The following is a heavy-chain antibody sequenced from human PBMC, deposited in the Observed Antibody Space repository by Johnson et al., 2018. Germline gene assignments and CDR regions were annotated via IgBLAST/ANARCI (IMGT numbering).Heavy chain of an antibody. J-gene: IGHJ6*02. CDR2: IYWNDDK. Sequence: GVGVGWIRQPPGKALEWLALIYWNDDKRYSPSLKSRLTITKDTSKNQVVLTMTNMDPVDTATYYCAPLQYGDYIRGMDVWGQGTTVTVSS. CDR3: APLQYGDYIRGMDV. V-gene: IGHV2-5*01. CDR1: GVG. D-gene: IGHD4-17*01.